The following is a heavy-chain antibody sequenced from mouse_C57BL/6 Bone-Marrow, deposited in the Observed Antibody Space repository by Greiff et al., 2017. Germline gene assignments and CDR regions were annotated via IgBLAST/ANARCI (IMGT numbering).Heavy chain of an antibody. CDR3: AITPVVSFDY. Sequence: VQLQESGAELARPGASVKMSCKASGYTFTSYTMHWVKQRPGQGLEWIGYITPSSGYTKYNQKFKDKATLTADKSSSAAYMRLRSLTSEDSAVYYCAITPVVSFDYRGPSTTLSVSS. J-gene: IGHJ2*01. CDR2: ITPSSGYT. D-gene: IGHD1-1*01. V-gene: IGHV1-4*01. CDR1: GYTFTSYT.